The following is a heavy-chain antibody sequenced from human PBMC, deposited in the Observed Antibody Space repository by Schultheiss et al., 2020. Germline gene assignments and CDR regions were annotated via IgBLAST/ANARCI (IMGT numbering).Heavy chain of an antibody. D-gene: IGHD2-15*01. CDR3: ARGGVVVAATGDY. CDR1: GFTFSNFG. CDR2: IWYDGSNK. V-gene: IGHV3-33*01. J-gene: IGHJ4*02. Sequence: GGSLRLSCAASGFTFSNFGMHWVRQAPDKGLEWVAVIWYDGSNKYYADSVKGRFTISRDNSKNTLYLQMNSLRAEDTAVYYCARGGVVVAATGDYWGQGTLVTFSS.